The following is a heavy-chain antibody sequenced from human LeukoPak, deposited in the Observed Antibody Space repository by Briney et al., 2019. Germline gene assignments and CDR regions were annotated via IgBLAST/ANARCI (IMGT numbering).Heavy chain of an antibody. CDR2: IRSKRFGGTI. CDR1: GFPFGDYA. V-gene: IGHV3-49*04. D-gene: IGHD2-21*02. J-gene: IGHJ4*02. CDR3: ARSIVVVTYYLDY. Sequence: GGSLRLSCTTSGFPFGDYAMSWVRQAPGKGLEWIAFIRSKRFGGTIEYAASVKGRFTISRDDSTSTAYLQMNSLRPEDTAVYYSARSIVVVTYYLDYWGQGTLVTVSS.